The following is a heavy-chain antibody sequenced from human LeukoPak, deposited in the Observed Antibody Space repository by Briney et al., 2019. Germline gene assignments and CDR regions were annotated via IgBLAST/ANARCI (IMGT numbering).Heavy chain of an antibody. D-gene: IGHD6-13*01. CDR2: IRYDGSNK. V-gene: IGHV3-30*02. CDR3: AKVLGEYSIRSKPLDT. Sequence: GGSLRLSCAASGFSFSSYGMHWVRQAPVKGLEWVAFIRYDGSNKYYPDSVRGRFTVSRDNSKNTLYLQMNSLRPEDTAVYYCAKVLGEYSIRSKPLDTWGQGTLVAVSS. CDR1: GFSFSSYG. J-gene: IGHJ5*02.